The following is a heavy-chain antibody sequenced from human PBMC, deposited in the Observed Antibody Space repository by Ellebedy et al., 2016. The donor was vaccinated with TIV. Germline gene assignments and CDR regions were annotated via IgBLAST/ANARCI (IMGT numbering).Heavy chain of an antibody. CDR3: ARAFGGDTDY. V-gene: IGHV1-46*04. CDR2: INPSGGST. CDR1: GYTFSNYY. Sequence: AASVKVSCKASGYTFSNYYMHWVRQAPGQGLEWMGIINPSGGSTTYAQNLQGRVTMTRDTSTTTVYMELSSLRSDDTAVYYCARAFGGDTDYWGQGTLVTVSS. J-gene: IGHJ4*02. D-gene: IGHD2-21*02.